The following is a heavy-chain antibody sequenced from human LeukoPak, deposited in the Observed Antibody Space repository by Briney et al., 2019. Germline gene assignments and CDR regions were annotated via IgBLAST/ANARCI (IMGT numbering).Heavy chain of an antibody. CDR2: IIPILGIA. J-gene: IGHJ5*02. CDR3: ARLNWFDP. CDR1: GYTFTSYG. V-gene: IGHV1-69*04. Sequence: SVTVSCKASGYTFTSYGISWVRQAPGQGLEWMGRIIPILGIANYAQKFQGRVTITADKSTSTAYMELSSLRSEDTAVYYCARLNWFDPWGQGTLVTVSS.